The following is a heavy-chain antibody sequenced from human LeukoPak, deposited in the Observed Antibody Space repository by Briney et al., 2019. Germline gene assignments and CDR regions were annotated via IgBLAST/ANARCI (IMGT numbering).Heavy chain of an antibody. Sequence: GASVKVSCKASGYTFTSYGISWVRQAPGQGLEWMGGIIPMFGTPNYAQKFQGRVTITADESTSTAYMELSSLRSEDTAVYYCARGARGSGAASDYWGQGTLVTVSS. D-gene: IGHD3-10*01. CDR2: IIPMFGTP. CDR3: ARGARGSGAASDY. J-gene: IGHJ4*02. V-gene: IGHV1-69*13. CDR1: GYTFTSYG.